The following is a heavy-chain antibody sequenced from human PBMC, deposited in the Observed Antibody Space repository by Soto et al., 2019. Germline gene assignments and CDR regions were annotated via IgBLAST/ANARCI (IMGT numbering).Heavy chain of an antibody. D-gene: IGHD2-15*01. V-gene: IGHV3-30-3*01. CDR1: GFTFSSYA. Sequence: VGSLRLSCAASGFTFSSYAMHWVRQAPGKGLEWVAVISYDGSNKYYADSVKGRFTISRDNSKNTLYLQMNSLRAEDTAVYYCARDMGDIVISTTHYNWFDPWGQGTLVTVSS. CDR2: ISYDGSNK. J-gene: IGHJ5*02. CDR3: ARDMGDIVISTTHYNWFDP.